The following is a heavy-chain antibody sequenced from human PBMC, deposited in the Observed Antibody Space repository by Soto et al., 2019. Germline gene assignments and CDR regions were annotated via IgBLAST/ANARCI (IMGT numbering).Heavy chain of an antibody. CDR2: ISYDGSNK. CDR3: AKSPSYPVHFDY. Sequence: PGGSLRLSCAASGFTFSSYGMHWVRQAPGKGLEWVAVISYDGSNKYYADSVKGRFTISRDNSKNTLYLQMNSLRAEDTVVYYCAKSPSYPVHFDYWGQGTLVTVS. CDR1: GFTFSSYG. D-gene: IGHD1-26*01. J-gene: IGHJ4*02. V-gene: IGHV3-30*18.